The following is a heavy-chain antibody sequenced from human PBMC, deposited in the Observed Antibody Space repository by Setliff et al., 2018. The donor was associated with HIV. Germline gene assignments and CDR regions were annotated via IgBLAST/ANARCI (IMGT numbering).Heavy chain of an antibody. D-gene: IGHD1-1*01. J-gene: IGHJ4*02. V-gene: IGHV2-5*01. CDR3: AYSGRQLRGPYFDF. CDR2: IYWNNNK. Sequence: SGPTLVNPTQTLTLTCTFSGLSLSTSGVGVGWIRQSPGKALEWLSFIYWNNNKHYITSLKSRLTVTQDTSKNRVVFTMTNMDPVDTATYYCAYSGRQLRGPYFDFWGQGTPVTVSS. CDR1: GLSLSTSGVG.